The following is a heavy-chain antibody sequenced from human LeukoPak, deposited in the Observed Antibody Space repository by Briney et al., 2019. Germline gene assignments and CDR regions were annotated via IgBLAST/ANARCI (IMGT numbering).Heavy chain of an antibody. V-gene: IGHV4-59*01. CDR2: IYYSGST. CDR3: ASSAGIAAAGIDY. J-gene: IGHJ4*02. CDR1: GGSISSYY. Sequence: SETLSLTCTVSGGSISSYYWSWIRQPPGKGLEWIGYIYYSGSTNYNPSLKSRVTISVDTFKNQFSLKLSSVTAADTAVYYCASSAGIAAAGIDYWGQGTLVTVSS. D-gene: IGHD6-13*01.